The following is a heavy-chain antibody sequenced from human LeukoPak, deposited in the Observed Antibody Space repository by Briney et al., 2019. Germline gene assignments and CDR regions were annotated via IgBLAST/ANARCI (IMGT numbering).Heavy chain of an antibody. J-gene: IGHJ3*02. CDR2: INHSGST. CDR3: ARGRNYYDSSGYYYGAFDI. CDR1: GGSFSGYY. D-gene: IGHD3-22*01. Sequence: SETLSLTCAVYGGSFSGYYWSWIRQPPGKGLEWIGEINHSGSTNYNPSLKSRVTISVDTSKNQFSLKLSSVTAADTAEYYCARGRNYYDSSGYYYGAFDIWGQGTMVTVSS. V-gene: IGHV4-34*01.